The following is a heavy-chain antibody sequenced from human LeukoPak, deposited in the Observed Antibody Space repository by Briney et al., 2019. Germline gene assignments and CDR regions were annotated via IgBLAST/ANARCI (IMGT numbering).Heavy chain of an antibody. V-gene: IGHV4-34*01. D-gene: IGHD3-10*01. CDR3: AREYYYGSGSLLY. Sequence: SETLSLTCAVYGGSFSGYYWSWIRQPPGKGLEWIGEINHSGSTNYNPSLKSRVTISVDTSKNQFSLKLSSVTAADTAAYYCAREYYYGSGSLLYWGQGTLVTVSS. CDR2: INHSGST. J-gene: IGHJ4*02. CDR1: GGSFSGYY.